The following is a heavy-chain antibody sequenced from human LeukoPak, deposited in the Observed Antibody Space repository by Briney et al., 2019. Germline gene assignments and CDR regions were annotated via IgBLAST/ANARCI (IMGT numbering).Heavy chain of an antibody. CDR2: ISGSGGST. CDR1: GFTLNSYA. Sequence: GGSLRLSCAASGFTLNSYAMSWVRQAPGKGLEWVSAISGSGGSTYYADSVKGRFTISRDNSKNTLYLQMNSLRAEDTAVYYCAKSDYYDSSGYYKYYFDYWGQGTLVTVSS. J-gene: IGHJ4*02. CDR3: AKSDYYDSSGYYKYYFDY. V-gene: IGHV3-23*01. D-gene: IGHD3-22*01.